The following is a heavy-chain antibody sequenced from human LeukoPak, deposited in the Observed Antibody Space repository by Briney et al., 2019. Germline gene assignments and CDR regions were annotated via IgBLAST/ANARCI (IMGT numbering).Heavy chain of an antibody. CDR1: GGSFSGYY. V-gene: IGHV4-34*01. Sequence: PSETLSLTCAVYGGSFSGYYWSWIRQPPGKGLEWIGEINHSGSTNYNPSLKSRVTISVDTSKNQFSLKLNSVTAADTAVYYCARGVYSSSIDYWGQGTLVTVSS. CDR3: ARGVYSSSIDY. J-gene: IGHJ4*02. CDR2: INHSGST. D-gene: IGHD6-6*01.